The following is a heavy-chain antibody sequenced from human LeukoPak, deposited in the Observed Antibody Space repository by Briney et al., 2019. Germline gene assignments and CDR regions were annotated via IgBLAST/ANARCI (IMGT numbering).Heavy chain of an antibody. CDR3: TKDDSSSWYDYFFDY. D-gene: IGHD3-22*01. CDR1: GVAFSSSS. V-gene: IGHV3-23*01. CDR2: ISGAGGSS. Sequence: GGALRLSCATSGVAFSSSSMSWGRQAPGKGLEWVSTISGAGGSSWYAESVKGRFTISRDNSMNSVSLQMSSLRVEDTAIYYCTKDDSSSWYDYFFDYWGQGTLVTVSS. J-gene: IGHJ4*02.